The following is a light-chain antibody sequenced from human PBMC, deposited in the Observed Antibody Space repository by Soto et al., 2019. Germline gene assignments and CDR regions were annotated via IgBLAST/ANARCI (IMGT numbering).Light chain of an antibody. J-gene: IGKJ3*01. V-gene: IGKV3-20*01. Sequence: EIVLTQSPGTLSLSPGERGTLSCRASQSVSSSYLAWYQLKPGQAPRLHIYGASSRATGIPDRFSGSGSGTDFTLTISGLEPDDFAVYYCQQYGSSPFTFGPGTKVDIK. CDR3: QQYGSSPFT. CDR1: QSVSSSY. CDR2: GAS.